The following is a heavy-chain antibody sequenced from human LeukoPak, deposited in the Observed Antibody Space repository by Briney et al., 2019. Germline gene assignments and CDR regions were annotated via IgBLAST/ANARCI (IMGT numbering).Heavy chain of an antibody. CDR3: AKTRPLDSSSWSHGDY. CDR2: ISGSGDST. V-gene: IGHV3-23*01. Sequence: GGSLRLSCAASGFTFSSYAMSWVRQAPGKGLEWVSAISGSGDSTYYGDSVKGRFTISRDNSKNTLYLQMNSLRAEDTAVYYCAKTRPLDSSSWSHGDYWGQETLVTVSS. CDR1: GFTFSSYA. D-gene: IGHD6-13*01. J-gene: IGHJ4*02.